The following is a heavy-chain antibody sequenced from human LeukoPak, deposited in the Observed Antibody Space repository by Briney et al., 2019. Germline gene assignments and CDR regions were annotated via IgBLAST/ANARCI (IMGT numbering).Heavy chain of an antibody. D-gene: IGHD4-17*01. CDR3: ATNDYGESRAFDY. V-gene: IGHV4-31*03. CDR1: GGSISSGGYY. Sequence: PSETLSLTCTVSGGSISSGGYYWSWIRQHPGKGLEWIGYIYYSGSTYYNPSLKSRVTISVDTSKNQFSLKLSSVTAADTAVYYCATNDYGESRAFDYWGQGTLVTVSS. J-gene: IGHJ4*02. CDR2: IYYSGST.